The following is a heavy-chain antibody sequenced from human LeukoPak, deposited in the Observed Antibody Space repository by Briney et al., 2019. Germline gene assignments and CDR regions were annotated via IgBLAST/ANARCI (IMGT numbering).Heavy chain of an antibody. J-gene: IGHJ4*02. CDR3: AKDAITRYDILTGYFDY. Sequence: PGGSLRLSCAASGFTFSSYAMSWVRQAPGNGLEWVSAISGSGGSTSYADSVKGRFTISRDTSKTTLYLQMNSLRAEDTAVYYCAKDAITRYDILTGYFDYWGQGTLVTVSS. CDR2: ISGSGGST. V-gene: IGHV3-23*01. D-gene: IGHD3-9*01. CDR1: GFTFSSYA.